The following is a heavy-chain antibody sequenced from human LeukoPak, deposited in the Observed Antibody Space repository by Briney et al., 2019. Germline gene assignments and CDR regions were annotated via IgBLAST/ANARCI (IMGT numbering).Heavy chain of an antibody. Sequence: ASLKVSCKTSGYTFISYGISWLRQAPGQGIEWMGWISANKGDTEYAQKFQGRLTVTRDTSASTAYMELKRLKSDDTAVYYCARADIIVVAGATPVGSAFEYWGQGTLITVS. CDR3: ARADIIVVAGATPVGSAFEY. CDR1: GYTFISYG. D-gene: IGHD2-15*01. J-gene: IGHJ4*02. V-gene: IGHV1-18*01. CDR2: ISANKGDT.